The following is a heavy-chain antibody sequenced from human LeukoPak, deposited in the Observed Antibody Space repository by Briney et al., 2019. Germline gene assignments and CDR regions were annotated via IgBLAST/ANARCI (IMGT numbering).Heavy chain of an antibody. CDR2: IGGGGTNT. D-gene: IGHD3-22*01. CDR1: GFTFTDFA. CDR3: AKDARGYHRPIDH. J-gene: IGHJ4*02. Sequence: GSLRLSCAASGFTFTDFAMNWVRQAPGKGLEWVSGIGGGGTNTDYADSVKGRFTISRDNSKNTLTLQMSSLRADDTAVYFCAKDARGYHRPIDHWGQGILVTVSS. V-gene: IGHV3-23*01.